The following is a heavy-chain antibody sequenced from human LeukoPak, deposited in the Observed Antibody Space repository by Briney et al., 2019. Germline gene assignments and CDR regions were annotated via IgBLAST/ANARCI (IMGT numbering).Heavy chain of an antibody. D-gene: IGHD3-22*01. CDR1: GFTFSSYA. J-gene: IGHJ4*02. V-gene: IGHV3-23*01. CDR3: AKTPLDYDSSGYYYFDY. Sequence: GGSLRLSCAAPGFTFSSYAMSWVRQAPGKGLEWVSAISGSGGSTYYADSVKGRFTISRDNSKNTLYLQMNSLRAEDTAVYYCAKTPLDYDSSGYYYFDYWGQGTLVTVSS. CDR2: ISGSGGST.